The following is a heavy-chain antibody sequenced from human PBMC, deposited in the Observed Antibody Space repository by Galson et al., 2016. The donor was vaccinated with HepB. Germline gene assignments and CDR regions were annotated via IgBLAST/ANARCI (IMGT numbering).Heavy chain of an antibody. CDR2: HDPRNSYT. CDR3: ARHLGGSDSFDV. Sequence: HSGAAAIKPGESLMISCKASGYSFPSYWICCVRQMPGKVLERTGRHDPRNSYTQYTPSFQGHVTISADKSVSTAYLQWSSLTASDTAIYYCARHLGGSDSFDVWGQGTMVSVSS. J-gene: IGHJ3*01. D-gene: IGHD3-16*01. V-gene: IGHV5-10-1*01. CDR1: GYSFPSYW.